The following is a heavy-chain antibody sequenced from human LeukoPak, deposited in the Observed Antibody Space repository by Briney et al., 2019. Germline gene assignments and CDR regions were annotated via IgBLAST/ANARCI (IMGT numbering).Heavy chain of an antibody. J-gene: IGHJ4*02. CDR3: ARGRRGVRGVLHFDY. CDR1: GGSISSRGYY. CDR2: IDYSGSA. Sequence: SETLSLTCTVSGGSISSRGYYWGWIRQSPGKGLEWIGSIDYSGSAYYNPSLKSRVTISVDTSKNQFSLKLSSVTAADTAVYYCARGRRGVRGVLHFDYWGQGTLVTVSS. D-gene: IGHD3-10*01. V-gene: IGHV4-39*07.